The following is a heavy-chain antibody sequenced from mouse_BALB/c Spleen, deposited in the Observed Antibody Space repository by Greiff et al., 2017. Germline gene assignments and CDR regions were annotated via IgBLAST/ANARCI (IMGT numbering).Heavy chain of an antibody. Sequence: EVQVVESGPELVKPGASVKMSCKASGYTFTSYVMHWVKQKPGQGLEWIGYINPYNDGTKYNEKFKGKATLTSDKSSSTAYMELSSLTSEDSAVYYCARIGDYGNSFAYWGQGTLVTVSA. V-gene: IGHV1-14*01. CDR1: GYTFTSYV. CDR2: INPYNDGT. J-gene: IGHJ3*01. CDR3: ARIGDYGNSFAY. D-gene: IGHD2-1*01.